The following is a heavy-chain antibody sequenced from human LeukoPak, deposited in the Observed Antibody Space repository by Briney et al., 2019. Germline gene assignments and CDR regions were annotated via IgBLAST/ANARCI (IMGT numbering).Heavy chain of an antibody. CDR2: INHSGST. J-gene: IGHJ4*02. CDR3: ARGVPPHLPFDY. CDR1: GGSFSGYY. V-gene: IGHV4-34*01. Sequence: KPSETLSLTCAVYGGSFSGYYWSWIRQPPGKGLEWIGEINHSGSTNYNPSLKSRVTISVDTSKNQFSLKLSSVTAADTAVYYCARGVPPHLPFDYWGQGTPVTVSS.